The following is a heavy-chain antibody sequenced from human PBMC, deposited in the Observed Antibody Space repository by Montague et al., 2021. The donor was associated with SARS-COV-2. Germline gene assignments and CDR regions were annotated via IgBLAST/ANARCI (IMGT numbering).Heavy chain of an antibody. CDR3: ARVGRQQLVRLSGMDV. CDR2: IYYSGST. Sequence: SETLSLTCTVSGGSISSSSYYWGWIRQPPWKGLEWIGSIYYSGSTYYNPSLKSRVTISVDTPKNQFSLKLSSVTTADTAVYYCARVGRQQLVRLSGMDVWGQGTTVTVSS. J-gene: IGHJ6*02. D-gene: IGHD6-13*01. V-gene: IGHV4-39*07. CDR1: GGSISSSSYY.